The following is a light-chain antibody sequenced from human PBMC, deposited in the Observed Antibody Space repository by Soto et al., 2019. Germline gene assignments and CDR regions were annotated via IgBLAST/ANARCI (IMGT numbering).Light chain of an antibody. Sequence: DIQMTQSPSTLSASVGDRVTITCRASQSISTWLAWYQQKPGKAPNLLIYKASTLASGVPARFSGSGSGTEFTLTISSLQPDDFATYYCQQYNDYSWTFGQGTKVEIK. CDR3: QQYNDYSWT. CDR2: KAS. CDR1: QSISTW. J-gene: IGKJ1*01. V-gene: IGKV1-5*03.